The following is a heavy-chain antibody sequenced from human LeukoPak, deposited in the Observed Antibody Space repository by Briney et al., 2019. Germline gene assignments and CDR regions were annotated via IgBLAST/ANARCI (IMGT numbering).Heavy chain of an antibody. CDR3: ARDSSGYLYFDN. D-gene: IGHD3-22*01. J-gene: IGHJ4*02. CDR1: GFTFSSYW. Sequence: GGSLRLSCAASGFTFSSYWMYWVRQAPGKGLVWVSRINSDGSGTSYADSVKGRITISRDNSKNTLYLQMNSLRAEDTAVYFCARDSSGYLYFDNWGQGTLVTVSS. CDR2: INSDGSGT. V-gene: IGHV3-74*01.